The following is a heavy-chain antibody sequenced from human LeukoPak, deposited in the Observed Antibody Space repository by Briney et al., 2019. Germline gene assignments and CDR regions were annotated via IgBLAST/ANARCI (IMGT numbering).Heavy chain of an antibody. D-gene: IGHD3-22*01. CDR2: ISGSGGTI. V-gene: IGHV3-23*01. Sequence: PGGSLRLSCAASGFTLSDYAMSWVRQAPGKGLEWVSGISGSGGTIYYADSVKGRFTISRDNSKNTMYLQMNSLRDDDTALYYCTKGPQVGSGYHPDYWGQGTLVTVSS. J-gene: IGHJ4*02. CDR1: GFTLSDYA. CDR3: TKGPQVGSGYHPDY.